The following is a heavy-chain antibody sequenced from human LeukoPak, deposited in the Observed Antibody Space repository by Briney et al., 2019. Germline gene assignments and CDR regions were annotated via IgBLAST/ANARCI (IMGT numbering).Heavy chain of an antibody. CDR3: ARGRYSTQYFDC. J-gene: IGHJ4*02. V-gene: IGHV4-34*01. D-gene: IGHD2-21*01. Sequence: SETLSLTCAVYGGSFSGYYWSWIRQPPGKGLEWIGEINHSGSTNYNPSLKSRVTISVDTSKNQFSLKLSSVTAADTAVYYCARGRYSTQYFDCWGQGTLVTVSS. CDR1: GGSFSGYY. CDR2: INHSGST.